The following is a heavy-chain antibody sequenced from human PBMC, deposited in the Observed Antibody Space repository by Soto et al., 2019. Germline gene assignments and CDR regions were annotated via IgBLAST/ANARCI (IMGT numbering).Heavy chain of an antibody. CDR2: IWYDGTNK. J-gene: IGHJ4*02. CDR1: GFTFRSYG. V-gene: IGHV3-33*01. Sequence: GGSLRLSCAASGFTFRSYGMHWVRQAPGKGLEWVAAIWYDGTNKYYADSVKGRFTISRDNSKNTLYLQMNSLRAEDTAVYYCARESTGTYHFDYWGQGTLVTVSS. D-gene: IGHD1-1*01. CDR3: ARESTGTYHFDY.